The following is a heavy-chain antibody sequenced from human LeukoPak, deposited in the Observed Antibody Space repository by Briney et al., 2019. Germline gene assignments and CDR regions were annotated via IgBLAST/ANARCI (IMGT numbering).Heavy chain of an antibody. CDR1: GLTFRTFA. CDR2: IGGGDT. J-gene: IGHJ4*02. Sequence: PGGSLRLSCSTSGLTFRTFAMSWVRQAPGKGLEWVSSIGGGDTYYADSVKGRFIISRDDSRSTVDLQMSSLRAEDTAVYYCAKDGQSFNSMYDYFDSWGPGTLVTVSS. D-gene: IGHD2-8*01. V-gene: IGHV3-23*01. CDR3: AKDGQSFNSMYDYFDS.